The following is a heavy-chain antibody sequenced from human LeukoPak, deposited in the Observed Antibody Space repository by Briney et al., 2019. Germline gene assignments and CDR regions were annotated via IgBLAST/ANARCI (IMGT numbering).Heavy chain of an antibody. J-gene: IGHJ4*02. V-gene: IGHV3-30*03. Sequence: PGGSLRLSCAASGFSFNTYAMHWVRQAPGKGLEWVAVISFDETSKYYTDSVKGRFTISRDNSRHILYLQMNSLKPEDTAVYYCATIPSGYDVIEDDYWGQGTLVTVSS. CDR3: ATIPSGYDVIEDDY. CDR2: ISFDETSK. CDR1: GFSFNTYA. D-gene: IGHD5-12*01.